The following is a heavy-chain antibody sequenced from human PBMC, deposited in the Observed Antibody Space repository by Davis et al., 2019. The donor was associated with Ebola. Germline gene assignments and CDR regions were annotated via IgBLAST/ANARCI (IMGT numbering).Heavy chain of an antibody. CDR1: RYSFTSHW. J-gene: IGHJ4*02. D-gene: IGHD4-11*01. V-gene: IGHV5-51*01. CDR2: IYPGNSDT. Sequence: GESLKISCKGSRYSFTSHWIGWVRQMPGKGLEWMGIIYPGNSDTRYSPSFQGQVTISAETSITTAYLQWSSLKASDTAMYFCARRGNFSNEYFDYWGQGTLVTVSS. CDR3: ARRGNFSNEYFDY.